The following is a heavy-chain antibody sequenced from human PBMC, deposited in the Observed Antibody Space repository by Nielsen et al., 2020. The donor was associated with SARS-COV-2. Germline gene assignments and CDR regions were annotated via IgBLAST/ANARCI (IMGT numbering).Heavy chain of an antibody. V-gene: IGHV3-9*01. CDR1: GFTFDDYA. CDR3: ARGDTYYYDSSGYYPYYFDY. Sequence: SLKISCAASGFTFDDYAMHWVRQAPGKGLEWVSGISWNSGSIGYADSVKGRFTISRDNAKNSLYLQMNSLRAEDTAVYYCARGDTYYYDSSGYYPYYFDYWGQGTLVTVSS. D-gene: IGHD3-22*01. CDR2: ISWNSGSI. J-gene: IGHJ4*02.